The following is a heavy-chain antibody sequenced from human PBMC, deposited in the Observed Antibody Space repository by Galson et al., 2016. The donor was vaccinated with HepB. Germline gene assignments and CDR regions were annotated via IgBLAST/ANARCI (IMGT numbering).Heavy chain of an antibody. CDR1: GFTFSRYG. D-gene: IGHD4-17*01. J-gene: IGHJ4*02. CDR2: ISYDGSYK. V-gene: IGHV3-30*03. Sequence: SLRLSCAASGFTFSRYGIHWVRQAQGEGLEWVAVISYDGSYKFYADSVRGRFTISRDNSEDTVYLQMNSLRAEDTAVYYCARDYIMMTVTWGPDYWGQGTLVSVSS. CDR3: ARDYIMMTVTWGPDY.